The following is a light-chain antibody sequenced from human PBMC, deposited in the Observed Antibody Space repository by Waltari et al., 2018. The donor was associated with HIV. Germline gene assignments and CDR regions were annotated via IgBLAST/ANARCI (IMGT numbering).Light chain of an antibody. Sequence: HSVLTLQPSASGTPGRGVTSSCAGTSSNIGSNYVYWYNQLPGTAPELLIYRNNQRPAVGPDRFCGVKSRTSASLAIRRLRSQDDADYYRAAWDDSLSGCWVVGGGTKLTVL. J-gene: IGLJ3*02. CDR1: SSNIGSNY. V-gene: IGLV1-47*01. CDR3: AAWDDSLSGCWV. CDR2: RNN.